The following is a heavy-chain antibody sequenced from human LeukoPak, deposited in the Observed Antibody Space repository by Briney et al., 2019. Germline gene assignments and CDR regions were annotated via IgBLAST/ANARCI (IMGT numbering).Heavy chain of an antibody. CDR3: ARGVEVVPANHYYFDY. D-gene: IGHD2-2*01. CDR2: IYYSGST. V-gene: IGHV4-39*01. Sequence: SETLSLTFTVSGRSTNSSAYYWGWIRQPPGKGLEWIGSIYYSGSTYYNPSLKSRVTISVDTSKNQFSLKLSSVTAADTAVYYCARGVEVVPANHYYFDYWGQGSLVTVSS. CDR1: GRSTNSSAYY. J-gene: IGHJ4*02.